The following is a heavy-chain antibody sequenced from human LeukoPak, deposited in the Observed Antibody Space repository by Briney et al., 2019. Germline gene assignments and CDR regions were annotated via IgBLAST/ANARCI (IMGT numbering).Heavy chain of an antibody. CDR2: ICSSGST. D-gene: IGHD5-12*01. J-gene: IGHJ3*02. V-gene: IGHV4-59*08. Sequence: PSETLSLTCTVSGGSISSYYWSWIRQPPGKGLEWIGYICSSGSTNYSPSLKSRVTISVDTSKNQFSLKLYSVTAADTAVYYCARRYSGYGNAFDIWGQGTMVTVSS. CDR1: GGSISSYY. CDR3: ARRYSGYGNAFDI.